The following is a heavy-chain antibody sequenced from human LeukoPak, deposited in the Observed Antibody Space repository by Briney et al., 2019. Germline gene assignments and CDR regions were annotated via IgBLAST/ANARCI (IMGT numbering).Heavy chain of an antibody. CDR2: IDYSGST. V-gene: IGHV4-39*01. CDR3: AKGGRRHVNY. CDR1: GGSISNSGYY. J-gene: IGHJ4*02. D-gene: IGHD3-10*02. Sequence: SETLSLTCTVSGGSISNSGYYWGWIRQPPGKGLEWIGSIDYSGSTYYNPSLRSRVTISTDTSKNKFSLKLSSVTAADTAVYYCAKGGRRHVNYWGQGTLVTVSS.